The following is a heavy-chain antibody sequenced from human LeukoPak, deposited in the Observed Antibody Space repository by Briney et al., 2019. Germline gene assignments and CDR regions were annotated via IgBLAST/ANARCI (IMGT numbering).Heavy chain of an antibody. CDR1: GGSVSGYY. Sequence: SEGRSPTCAVYGGSVSGYYCSWIRPPPGSWLEWIGEIHHMVSTNYNPSLKRRATISVDTSKNQSSRKRSSVTAAHTPGYSGAGVGAIVVVPAYNCFEPWGQGTLVTVSS. V-gene: IGHV4-34*01. D-gene: IGHD2-2*01. CDR2: IHHMVST. J-gene: IGHJ5*02. CDR3: AGVGAIVVVPAYNCFEP.